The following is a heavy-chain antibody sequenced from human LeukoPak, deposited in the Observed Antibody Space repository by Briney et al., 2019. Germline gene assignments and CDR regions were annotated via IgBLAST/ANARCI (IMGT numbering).Heavy chain of an antibody. CDR1: GFTFSSYA. CDR3: ARLEIAVGPPDY. CDR2: ISGSGGST. D-gene: IGHD6-19*01. Sequence: PGGSLRLSCAASGFTFSSYAMSWVRQAPGKGLEWVSAISGSGGSTYYADSVKGRFTISRDNAKNSLYLRMNSLRAEDSAVYYCARLEIAVGPPDYWGQGTLVTVSS. J-gene: IGHJ4*02. V-gene: IGHV3-23*01.